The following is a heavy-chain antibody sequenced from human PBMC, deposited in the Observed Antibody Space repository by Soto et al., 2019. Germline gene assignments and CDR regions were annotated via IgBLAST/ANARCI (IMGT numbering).Heavy chain of an antibody. V-gene: IGHV3-43*01. J-gene: IGHJ6*02. Sequence: PGGSLRLSCAASGFTFDDYTMHWVRQAPGKGLEWVSLISWDGGSTYYADSVKGRFTISRDNSKNSLYLKMNSIKTEDTALYYCAKGSGTAMAIYYYGMDVWGQGTT. CDR1: GFTFDDYT. CDR2: ISWDGGST. CDR3: AKGSGTAMAIYYYGMDV. D-gene: IGHD5-18*01.